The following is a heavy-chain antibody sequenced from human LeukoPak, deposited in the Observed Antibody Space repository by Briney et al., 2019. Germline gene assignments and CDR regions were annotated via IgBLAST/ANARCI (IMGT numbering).Heavy chain of an antibody. CDR1: GGTLSSYP. J-gene: IGHJ4*02. CDR3: VNITPTRGQ. D-gene: IGHD1-20*01. Sequence: SVKVSCKASGGTLSSYPITWVRQAPGQGLEWMGRIIPILDITNYAQKFQGRVTITADKSTGTAYMELSSLGSGDTAMYYCVNITPTRGQWGQGTLITVSS. CDR2: IIPILDIT. V-gene: IGHV1-69*02.